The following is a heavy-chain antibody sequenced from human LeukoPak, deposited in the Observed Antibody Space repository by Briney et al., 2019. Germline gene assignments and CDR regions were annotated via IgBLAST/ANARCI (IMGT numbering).Heavy chain of an antibody. Sequence: SETLSLTCTVSGGSISSSSYYWGWIRQPPGKGLEWIGSIYYSGSTYYNPSLKSRVTISVDTSKNQFSLKLSSVTAADTAVYYCARLGYSYGRHYYYYYYMDVWGKGTTVTISS. D-gene: IGHD5-18*01. J-gene: IGHJ6*03. CDR2: IYYSGST. CDR3: ARLGYSYGRHYYYYYYMDV. V-gene: IGHV4-39*07. CDR1: GGSISSSSYY.